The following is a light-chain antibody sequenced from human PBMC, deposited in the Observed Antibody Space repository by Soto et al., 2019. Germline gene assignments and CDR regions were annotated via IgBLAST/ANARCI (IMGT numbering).Light chain of an antibody. V-gene: IGKV1-5*01. CDR2: DAS. CDR1: QSISSW. J-gene: IGKJ1*01. Sequence: IQMTQSHSTLSASVGDRVTITCRASQSISSWLAWYQQKPGKAPKLLIYDASSLESGVPSRFSGSGSGTEFTLTISTLQPDDFATYYCQQYNSYSRTFGQGTKVEIQ. CDR3: QQYNSYSRT.